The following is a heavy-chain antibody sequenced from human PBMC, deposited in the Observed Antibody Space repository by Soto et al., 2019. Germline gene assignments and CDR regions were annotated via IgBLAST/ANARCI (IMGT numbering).Heavy chain of an antibody. CDR2: IYYSGST. CDR3: ARSITMVRGVIIAYYYYGMDV. D-gene: IGHD3-10*01. J-gene: IGHJ6*02. Sequence: SETLSLTCTVSGGSISSYYWSRIRQPPGKGLEWIGYIYYSGSTNYNPSLKSRVTISVDTSKNQFSLKLSSVTAADTAVYYCARSITMVRGVIIAYYYYGMDVWGQGTTVTVSS. V-gene: IGHV4-59*01. CDR1: GGSISSYY.